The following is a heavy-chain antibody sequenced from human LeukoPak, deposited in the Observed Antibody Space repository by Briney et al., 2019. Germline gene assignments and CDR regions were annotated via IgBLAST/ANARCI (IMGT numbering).Heavy chain of an antibody. Sequence: GGSLRLSCAASGFTFSSYSMNWVRQAPGKGLEWVSSISSSSSYIYYADSVKGRFTISRDNAKNSLYLQMNSLRAEDTAVYYCARGMLYYYDSSGPNPLSYYFDYWGQGTLVTVSS. CDR1: GFTFSSYS. CDR3: ARGMLYYYDSSGPNPLSYYFDY. V-gene: IGHV3-21*01. CDR2: ISSSSSYI. J-gene: IGHJ4*02. D-gene: IGHD3-22*01.